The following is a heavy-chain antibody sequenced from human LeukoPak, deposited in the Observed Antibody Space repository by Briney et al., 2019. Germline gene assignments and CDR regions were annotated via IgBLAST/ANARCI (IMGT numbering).Heavy chain of an antibody. V-gene: IGHV4-4*09. J-gene: IGHJ3*02. Sequence: SETLSLTCTVSGGSISSYYWSWIRQPPGKGLEWIGNIYTSGNTNYNPSLKSRVAISVDTSKNQFSLKLNSVTAADTAVYYCARPYSSGWSGAFDIWGQGTMVTVCS. D-gene: IGHD6-19*01. CDR1: GGSISSYY. CDR2: IYTSGNT. CDR3: ARPYSSGWSGAFDI.